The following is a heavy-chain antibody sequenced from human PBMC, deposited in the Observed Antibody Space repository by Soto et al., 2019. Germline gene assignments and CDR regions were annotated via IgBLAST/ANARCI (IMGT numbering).Heavy chain of an antibody. Sequence: EVLLVESGGGLVQPGRSLRLSCAASGFTFDDHAMHWVRQAPGKGLEWVSIISWNSGIIDYAASVKGRFTISRDNAKNSLYLQMNSLRPEDTALYYCARDISIAAGGIDFWGQGTLVTVSS. CDR1: GFTFDDHA. V-gene: IGHV3-9*01. CDR2: ISWNSGII. D-gene: IGHD6-13*01. J-gene: IGHJ4*02. CDR3: ARDISIAAGGIDF.